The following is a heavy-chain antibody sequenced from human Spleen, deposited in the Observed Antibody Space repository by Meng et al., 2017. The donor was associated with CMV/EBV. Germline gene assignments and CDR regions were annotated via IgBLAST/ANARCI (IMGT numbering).Heavy chain of an antibody. CDR3: AGSRPGGGACDY. CDR2: IQVIGHT. CDR1: GASIKNYN. D-gene: IGHD3-16*01. V-gene: IGHV4-4*07. J-gene: IGHJ4*02. Sequence: QVQIQETGPGMVKPSEHLSLPCIVSGASIKNYNWNWVRQPAGQGLEWIGLIQVIGHTVYNPSLKSRVTVSLDASKSQFSLTLNSVTAADTATYYCAGSRPGGGACDYWGQGILVTVSS.